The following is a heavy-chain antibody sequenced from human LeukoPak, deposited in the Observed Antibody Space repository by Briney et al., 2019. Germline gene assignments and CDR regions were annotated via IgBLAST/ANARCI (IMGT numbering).Heavy chain of an antibody. CDR3: ARRVATTDHFDY. V-gene: IGHV1-18*01. CDR2: ISGYNGNT. CDR1: GYTFTSYG. J-gene: IGHJ4*02. Sequence: ASVKVSCKASGYTFTSYGINWVRQAPGQGLEWMGWISGYNGNTNYGQKVQGRVTMTTDTSTTTAYMELRSLRSDDTAVYYCARRVATTDHFDYWGQGTLVTVSS. D-gene: IGHD5-12*01.